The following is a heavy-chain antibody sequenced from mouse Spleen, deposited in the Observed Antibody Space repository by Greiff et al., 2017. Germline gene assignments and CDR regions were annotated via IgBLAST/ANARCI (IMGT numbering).Heavy chain of an antibody. J-gene: IGHJ3*01. V-gene: IGHV1-61*01. Sequence: VQLQQPGAELVRPGSSVKLSCKASGYTFTSYWMDWVKQRPGQGLEWIGNIYPSDSETHYNQKFKDKATLTVDKSSSTAYMQLSSLTSEDSAVYYCARSRYDGAWFAYWGQGTLVTVSA. CDR3: ARSRYDGAWFAY. CDR1: GYTFTSYW. CDR2: IYPSDSET. D-gene: IGHD2-14*01.